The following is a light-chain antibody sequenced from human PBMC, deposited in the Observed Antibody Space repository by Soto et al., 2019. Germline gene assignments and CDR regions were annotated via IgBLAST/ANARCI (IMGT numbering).Light chain of an antibody. CDR1: SSDVGGYNY. CDR3: CSYAGSYTVV. V-gene: IGLV2-11*01. J-gene: IGLJ2*01. Sequence: QSVLTQPRSVSGSPGQSVTISCTGTSSDVGGYNYVSWYQQHPGKAPKLMIYDVSKRPSGVPDRFSGSKSGNTASLTISGLQAEDEADYDCCSYAGSYTVVVGGGTTLTVL. CDR2: DVS.